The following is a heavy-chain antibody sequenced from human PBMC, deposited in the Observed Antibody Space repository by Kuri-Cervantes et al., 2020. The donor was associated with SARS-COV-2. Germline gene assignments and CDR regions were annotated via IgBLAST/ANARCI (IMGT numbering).Heavy chain of an antibody. CDR2: IYYSGST. V-gene: IGHV4-59*11. CDR3: ARAYGFLRYIYYMDV. J-gene: IGHJ6*03. CDR1: GGSISSHY. D-gene: IGHD4-17*01. Sequence: GSLRLSCTVSGGSISSHYWSWIRQPPGKGLEWIGYIYYSGSTNYNPSLKSRVTISVDTSSKQFSLHLGPVTAADTAVYYCARAYGFLRYIYYMDVWGRGTTVTVSS.